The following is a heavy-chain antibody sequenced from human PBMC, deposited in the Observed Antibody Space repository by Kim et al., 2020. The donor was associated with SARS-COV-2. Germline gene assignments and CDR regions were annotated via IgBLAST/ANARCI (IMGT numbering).Heavy chain of an antibody. CDR3: ARNMGGSHLDYYYGMDV. Sequence: GGSLRLSCAASGFTFDDYNMHWVRQRPGEGLEWVSLISWDGGDTHYADSVKGRFTISRDNSKNSLYLQMNSLRTEDTALYYCARNMGGSHLDYYYGMDVWGQGTTVTVSS. CDR1: GFTFDDYN. J-gene: IGHJ6*02. D-gene: IGHD1-26*01. CDR2: ISWDGGDT. V-gene: IGHV3-43*01.